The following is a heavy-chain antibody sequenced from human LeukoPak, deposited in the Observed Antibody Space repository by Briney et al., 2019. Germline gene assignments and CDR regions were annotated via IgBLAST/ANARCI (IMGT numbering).Heavy chain of an antibody. CDR1: GYTFTGYY. J-gene: IGHJ4*02. V-gene: IGHV1-2*06. CDR3: ARDKSGSSWSLDY. Sequence: ASVKVSCKASGYTFTGYYMHWVRQAPGQGLEWMGRINPNSGGTNYAQKFQGRVTMTRDTSTSTVYMELSSLRSEDTAVYYCARDKSGSSWSLDYWGQGTLVTVSS. CDR2: INPNSGGT. D-gene: IGHD6-13*01.